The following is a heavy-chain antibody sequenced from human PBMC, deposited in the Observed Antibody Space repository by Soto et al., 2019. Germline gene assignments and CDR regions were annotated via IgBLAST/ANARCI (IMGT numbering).Heavy chain of an antibody. V-gene: IGHV4-31*03. CDR2: IYYSGST. D-gene: IGHD2-2*01. Sequence: SETLSLTCTVSGGSISSGGYYWSWIRQHPGKGLEWIGYIYYSGSTYYNPSLKSRVTISVDTSKNQFSLKLSSVTAADTAVYYCARVPTPRYCSSTSCSPHYYYYMDVCGKRTTVTVSS. J-gene: IGHJ6*03. CDR1: GGSISSGGYY. CDR3: ARVPTPRYCSSTSCSPHYYYYMDV.